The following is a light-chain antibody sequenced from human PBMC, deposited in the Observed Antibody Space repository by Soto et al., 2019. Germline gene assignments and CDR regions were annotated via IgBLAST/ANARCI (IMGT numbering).Light chain of an antibody. CDR3: SSYTSSSTLDV. J-gene: IGLJ1*01. CDR1: SSDVGGYNY. Sequence: QSALPQPASVSESPGQSITISCTGTSSDVGGYNYVSWYQQHPGKAPKLMIYDVSNRPSGVSNRFSGSKSGNTASLTISGLQAEDEADYYCSSYTSSSTLDVFGTGTKLTVL. V-gene: IGLV2-14*01. CDR2: DVS.